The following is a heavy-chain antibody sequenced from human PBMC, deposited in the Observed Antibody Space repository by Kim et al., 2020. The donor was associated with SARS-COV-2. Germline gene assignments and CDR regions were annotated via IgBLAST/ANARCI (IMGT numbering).Heavy chain of an antibody. Sequence: GGSLRLSCAASGFTFSSYGMHWVRQAPGKGLEWVAVISYDGSNKYYADSVKGRFTISRDNSKNTLYLQMNSLRAEDTAVYYCAKLRWAFNYGSLHFDYWGQGTLVTVSS. CDR2: ISYDGSNK. J-gene: IGHJ4*02. CDR1: GFTFSSYG. V-gene: IGHV3-30*18. D-gene: IGHD3-10*01. CDR3: AKLRWAFNYGSLHFDY.